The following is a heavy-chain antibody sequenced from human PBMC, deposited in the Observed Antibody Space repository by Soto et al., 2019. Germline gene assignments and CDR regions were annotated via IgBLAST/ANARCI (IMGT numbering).Heavy chain of an antibody. V-gene: IGHV1-69*13. CDR1: GGTFSGYA. Sequence: SVKVSCKASGGTFSGYAISWVRQAPGQGLEWMGGIIPIFGTANYAQKFQGRVTITADESTSTAYMELSSLRSEDTAVYYCARAEDDSSGFDYWGQGTLVTVSS. J-gene: IGHJ4*02. D-gene: IGHD3-22*01. CDR2: IIPIFGTA. CDR3: ARAEDDSSGFDY.